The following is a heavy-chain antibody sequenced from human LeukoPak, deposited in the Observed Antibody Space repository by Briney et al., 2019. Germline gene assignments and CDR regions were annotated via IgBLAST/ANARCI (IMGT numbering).Heavy chain of an antibody. CDR2: IYYSGST. Sequence: KPSETLSLTCTVSGGSISSSSYYWGWIRQPPGKGLEWIGSIYYSGSTYYNPSLKSRVTISVDTSKNQFSLKLSSVTAADTAVYYCAKDQTYYYGSGSYSWFDPWGQGTLVTVSS. V-gene: IGHV4-39*07. CDR1: GGSISSSSYY. D-gene: IGHD3-10*01. CDR3: AKDQTYYYGSGSYSWFDP. J-gene: IGHJ5*02.